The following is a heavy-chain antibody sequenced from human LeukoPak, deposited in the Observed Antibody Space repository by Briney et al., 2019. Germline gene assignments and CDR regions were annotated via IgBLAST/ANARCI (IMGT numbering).Heavy chain of an antibody. CDR1: GFTFSSYA. V-gene: IGHV3-23*01. Sequence: GGSLRLSCAASGFTFSSYAMSWVRQAPGKGLEWVSAISGSGGSTYYADSVKGRFTISRDNSKNTLYLQMNSLRAEDTAVYYCAKDTEITMIVVGISSSHFDYWGQGTLVTVSS. CDR2: ISGSGGST. CDR3: AKDTEITMIVVGISSSHFDY. D-gene: IGHD3-22*01. J-gene: IGHJ4*02.